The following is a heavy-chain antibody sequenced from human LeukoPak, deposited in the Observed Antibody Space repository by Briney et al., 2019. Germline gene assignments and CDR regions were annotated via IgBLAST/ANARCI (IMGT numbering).Heavy chain of an antibody. CDR1: GFTFSSYG. CDR2: IRYDGSNK. D-gene: IGHD4/OR15-4a*01. V-gene: IGHV3-30*02. J-gene: IGHJ4*02. CDR3: AREVDYGGNYFDY. Sequence: GGSLRLSCAASGFTFSSYGMHWVRQAPGKGLEWVAFIRYDGSNKYYADSVKGRFTISRDNSKNTLYLQMNSLRAEDTAVYYCAREVDYGGNYFDYWGQGTLVTVSS.